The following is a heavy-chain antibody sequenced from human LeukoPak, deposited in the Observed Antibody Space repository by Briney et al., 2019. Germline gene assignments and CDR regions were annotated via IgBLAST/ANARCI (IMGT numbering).Heavy chain of an antibody. V-gene: IGHV1-2*06. J-gene: IGHJ3*02. D-gene: IGHD6-19*01. CDR2: INPNSGGT. CDR3: ARPAGYSSGYDAFDI. Sequence: ASVKVSCKASGYIFTGYYMHWVRQAPGQGLEWMGRINPNSGGTNYAQKFQGRVTMTRDTSISTAYMELSRLRSDDTAVYYCARPAGYSSGYDAFDIWGQGTMVTVSS. CDR1: GYIFTGYY.